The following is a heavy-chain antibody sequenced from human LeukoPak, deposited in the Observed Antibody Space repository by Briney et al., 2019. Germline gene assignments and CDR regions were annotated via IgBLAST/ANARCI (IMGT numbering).Heavy chain of an antibody. CDR1: GGSISSYY. CDR3: ARGPWGYCSSTSCSFDY. Sequence: SETLSLTCTVSGGSISSYYWSWIRQPPGKGLEWIGYIYYSGSTNYNPSLKSRVTISVDTFKNQFSLRLSSVTAADTAVYYCARGPWGYCSSTSCSFDYWGQGTLVTVSS. J-gene: IGHJ4*02. CDR2: IYYSGST. D-gene: IGHD2-2*01. V-gene: IGHV4-59*01.